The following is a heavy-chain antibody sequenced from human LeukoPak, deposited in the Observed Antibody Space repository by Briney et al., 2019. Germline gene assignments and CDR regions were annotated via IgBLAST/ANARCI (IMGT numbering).Heavy chain of an antibody. V-gene: IGHV4-59*01. J-gene: IGHJ6*02. CDR1: GGSITNYY. Sequence: SETLSLTCTVSGGSITNYYWSWMRQPPGQVLEWIGYISYSGGTSYNPSLKSRVTISLDASKTQFSLKLTSVTAADTAVYYCARIMDTAWGMDVWGQGTTVTFSS. CDR2: ISYSGGT. CDR3: ARIMDTAWGMDV. D-gene: IGHD2-8*01.